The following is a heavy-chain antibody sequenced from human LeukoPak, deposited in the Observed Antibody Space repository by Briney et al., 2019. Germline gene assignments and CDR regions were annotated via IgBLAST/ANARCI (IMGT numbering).Heavy chain of an antibody. CDR1: GFSFSSHA. V-gene: IGHV3-30*04. Sequence: PGGSLRLSCAASGFSFSSHAMHWVRQAPGKGLEWVAVISYNGRNKYVADSVKGRFTIARDNLRSRLYVQMNNLRVEDTAVYYCARVRAHDYDISGEHALDYWGLGTLVTVSP. J-gene: IGHJ4*02. D-gene: IGHD3-22*01. CDR2: ISYNGRNK. CDR3: ARVRAHDYDISGEHALDY.